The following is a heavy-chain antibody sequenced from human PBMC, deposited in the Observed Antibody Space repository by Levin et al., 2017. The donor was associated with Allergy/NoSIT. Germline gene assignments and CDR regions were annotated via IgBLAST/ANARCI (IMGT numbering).Heavy chain of an antibody. D-gene: IGHD6-19*01. V-gene: IGHV3-30*18. J-gene: IGHJ3*02. CDR3: AKAISQQWLFDAFDI. CDR2: ISYDGSNK. Sequence: GGSLRLSCAASGFTFSSYGMHWVRQAPGKGLEWVAVISYDGSNKYYADSVKGRFTISRDNSKNTLYLQMNSLRAEDTAVYYCAKAISQQWLFDAFDIWGQGTMVTVSS. CDR1: GFTFSSYG.